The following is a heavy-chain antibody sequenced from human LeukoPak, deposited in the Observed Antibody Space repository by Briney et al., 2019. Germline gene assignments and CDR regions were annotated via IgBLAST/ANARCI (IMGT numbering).Heavy chain of an antibody. CDR2: INPNSGGT. CDR3: ARDEAAAGTLDY. J-gene: IGHJ4*02. D-gene: IGHD6-13*01. Sequence: ASVKVTFKSFGYTFTGYYMNWVRQAPGQGLEWMGWINPNSGGTNYAQKFKGRVTMTRDTSISTAYMELSRLRSDDTAVYYCARDEAAAGTLDYWGQGTLVTVSS. CDR1: GYTFTGYY. V-gene: IGHV1-2*02.